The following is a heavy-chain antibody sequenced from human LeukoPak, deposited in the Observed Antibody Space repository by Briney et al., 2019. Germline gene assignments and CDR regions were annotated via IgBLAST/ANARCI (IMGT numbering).Heavy chain of an antibody. J-gene: IGHJ4*02. CDR3: ARRYSSGWYDGYYFDY. V-gene: IGHV1-18*01. CDR2: ISAYSGNT. D-gene: IGHD6-19*01. CDR1: GYTFTSYG. Sequence: WASVTVSCTASGYTFTSYGISWVRQAPGQGLEWMGWISAYSGNTNYAQKLQGRVTMTTDTSTSTAYMELRSLRSDDTAVYYCARRYSSGWYDGYYFDYWGQGTLVTVSS.